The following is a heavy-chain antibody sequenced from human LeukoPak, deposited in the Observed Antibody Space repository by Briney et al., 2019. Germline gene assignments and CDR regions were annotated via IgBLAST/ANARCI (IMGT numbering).Heavy chain of an antibody. CDR2: ISYSGST. V-gene: IGHV4-59*01. CDR3: ARASLGYNFDY. CDR1: GGSISSYY. Sequence: SETLSLTCTVSGGSISSYYWSWIRQPPGKGLEWIGYISYSGSTNYNPSLKSRVTISADTSKNQFSLKLTSVTAADTAVYYCARASLGYNFDYWGQGTLVTVSS. J-gene: IGHJ4*02. D-gene: IGHD1-1*01.